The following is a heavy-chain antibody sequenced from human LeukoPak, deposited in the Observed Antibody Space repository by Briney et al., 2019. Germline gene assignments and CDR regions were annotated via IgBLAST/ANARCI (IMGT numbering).Heavy chain of an antibody. V-gene: IGHV3-33*01. J-gene: IGHJ4*02. CDR3: ARDHNWNSLDY. CDR2: IWYDGSNK. Sequence: GGSLRLSCAASGFTFRNFGMHWVGQAPGKGLEWVAIIWYDGSNKYYADSVKGRFTISRDNSKNTVHLQMNSLRAEDTAVYYCARDHNWNSLDYWGQGTLVTVSS. CDR1: GFTFRNFG. D-gene: IGHD1-1*01.